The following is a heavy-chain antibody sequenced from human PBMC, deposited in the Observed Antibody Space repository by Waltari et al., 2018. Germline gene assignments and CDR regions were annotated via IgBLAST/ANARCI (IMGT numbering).Heavy chain of an antibody. CDR2: ICYSGNT. Sequence: QLRLQESGPGLVKPSDTLSLTCTVSGGSISITNYYWGWIRQPPGKGVEWIGSICYSGNTYYNPALKSRVTMSADTSKNQFSLKLSSVTAADTAVYYCARHQDWVVVSATWFDPWGQGTLVTVSS. CDR3: ARHQDWVVVSATWFDP. CDR1: GGSISITNYY. J-gene: IGHJ5*02. V-gene: IGHV4-39*01. D-gene: IGHD2-21*02.